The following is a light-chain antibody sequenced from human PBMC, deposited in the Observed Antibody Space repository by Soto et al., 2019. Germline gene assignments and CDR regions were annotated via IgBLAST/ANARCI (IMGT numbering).Light chain of an antibody. CDR3: CSYAGSYTYLV. CDR2: EGS. V-gene: IGLV2-23*01. CDR1: SSDVGSYNL. J-gene: IGLJ2*01. Sequence: QSALTQPASVSGSPGQSITISCTGTSSDVGSYNLVSWYQQHPGKAPKLMIYEGSKRPSGVPDRFSGSKSGNTASLTISGLQAEDEADYYCCSYAGSYTYLVFGGGTKLTVL.